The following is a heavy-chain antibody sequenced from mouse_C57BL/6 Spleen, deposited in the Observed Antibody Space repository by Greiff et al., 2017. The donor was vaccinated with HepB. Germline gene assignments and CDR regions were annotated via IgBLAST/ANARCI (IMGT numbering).Heavy chain of an antibody. V-gene: IGHV5-9-1*02. CDR2: ISSGGDYI. Sequence: EVQVVESGEGLVKPGGSLKLSCAASGFTFSSYAMSWVRQTPEKRLEWVAYISSGGDYIYYADTVKGRFTISRDNARNTLYLQMSSLKSEDTAMYYCTRVMYGNYGGYFDYWGQGTTLTVSS. J-gene: IGHJ2*01. CDR3: TRVMYGNYGGYFDY. D-gene: IGHD2-10*02. CDR1: GFTFSSYA.